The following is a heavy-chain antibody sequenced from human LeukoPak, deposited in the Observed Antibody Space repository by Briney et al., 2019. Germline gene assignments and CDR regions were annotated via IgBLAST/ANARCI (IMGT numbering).Heavy chain of an antibody. Sequence: SETLSLTCTVSGGSISSYYWSWIRQPPGKGLEWIGYVYYSGTTNYNPSLKGRVTISVDTSRNQFSLKLSSVTAADTAVYYCAREGTDYWGQGILVTVSS. D-gene: IGHD3-10*01. J-gene: IGHJ4*02. CDR2: VYYSGTT. V-gene: IGHV4-59*01. CDR1: GGSISSYY. CDR3: AREGTDY.